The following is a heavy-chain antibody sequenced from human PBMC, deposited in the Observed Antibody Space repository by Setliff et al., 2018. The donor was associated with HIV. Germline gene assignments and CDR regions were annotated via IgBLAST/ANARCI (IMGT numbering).Heavy chain of an antibody. J-gene: IGHJ4*02. D-gene: IGHD3-16*01. Sequence: SCTASGFTFGEYAMSWVRQAPGKGLEWVGIIKSKAYGETTEYAASVKGRFTLSRDDSKSIAYLQINSLKTEDTGVYYCTPPPGTYWGQGTLVTVSS. CDR2: IKSKAYGETT. V-gene: IGHV3-49*04. CDR1: GFTFGEYA. CDR3: TPPPGTY.